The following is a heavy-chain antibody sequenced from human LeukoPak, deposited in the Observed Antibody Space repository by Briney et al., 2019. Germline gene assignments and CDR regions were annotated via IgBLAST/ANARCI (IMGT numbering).Heavy chain of an antibody. CDR2: ISYDGSNK. CDR1: GFTFSSYA. D-gene: IGHD4-17*01. J-gene: IGHJ6*02. Sequence: GGSLRLSCAASGFTFSSYAMHWVRQAPGKGLEWVAVISYDGSNKYYADSVKGRFTISRDNSKNTLYLQMNSLRAEDTAVYYCARDDYGALTFKIVGHYGTNVWGQGTTVTVSS. CDR3: ARDDYGALTFKIVGHYGTNV. V-gene: IGHV3-30-3*01.